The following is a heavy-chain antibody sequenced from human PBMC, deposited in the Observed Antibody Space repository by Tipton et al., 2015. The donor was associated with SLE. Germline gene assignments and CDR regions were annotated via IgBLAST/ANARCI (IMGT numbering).Heavy chain of an antibody. CDR2: IYSSGST. CDR3: ARGLRGYDGS. J-gene: IGHJ5*02. Sequence: TLSLTCTVSGGSISSGGYYWSWIRQLPGKGLGWIGYIYSSGSTYYNPSLKSRITISVDTSKNHFSLKMSSLTAADTAVYYCARGLRGYDGSWGQGTLVTVSS. V-gene: IGHV4-31*03. D-gene: IGHD5-12*01. CDR1: GGSISSGGYY.